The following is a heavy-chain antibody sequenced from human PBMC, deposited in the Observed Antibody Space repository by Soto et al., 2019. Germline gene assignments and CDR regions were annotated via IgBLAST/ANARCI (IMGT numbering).Heavy chain of an antibody. J-gene: IGHJ6*02. CDR2: IYYSGST. V-gene: IGHV4-39*01. Sequence: QLQLQESGPGLVEPSETLSLTCTVSGGSISSSNYYWGWIRQPPGKGLEWIGSIYYSGSTYYNPSLKSRGTISVDTSKNQFSLKLSSVTAADTAMYYCARGGYCSGASCAYMGHYYYYGMDVWGQGTTVTVSS. CDR3: ARGGYCSGASCAYMGHYYYYGMDV. D-gene: IGHD2-15*01. CDR1: GGSISSSNYY.